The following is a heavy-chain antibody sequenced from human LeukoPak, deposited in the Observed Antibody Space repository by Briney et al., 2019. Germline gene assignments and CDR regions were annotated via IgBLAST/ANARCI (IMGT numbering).Heavy chain of an antibody. D-gene: IGHD2-2*01. CDR2: IYYSGNT. J-gene: IGHJ6*03. CDR3: ARHLRVIPAAMSYYYYYMDV. Sequence: PGGSLTLSCEDSGFTFRSYEMNWVRQAPGKGLEWIGSIYYSGNTYYNPSLKSRVTISVDSSKNQFSLKLSSVTAAETAVYYCARHLRVIPAAMSYYYYYMDVWGKGTTVTISS. CDR1: GFTFRSYE. V-gene: IGHV4-59*05.